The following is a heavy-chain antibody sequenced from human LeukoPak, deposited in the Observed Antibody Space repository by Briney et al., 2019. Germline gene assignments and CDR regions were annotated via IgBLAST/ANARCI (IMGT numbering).Heavy chain of an antibody. Sequence: GGSLRLSCAASGFTFSSYWMSWVRQAPGKGLEWVANIKQDGSEKYYVDSVKGRFTISRDNAKNSLYLQMNSLRAEDTAVYYCAREKGVYDFWSGYNWFDPWGQGTLVTVSS. D-gene: IGHD3-3*01. J-gene: IGHJ5*02. CDR2: IKQDGSEK. CDR3: AREKGVYDFWSGYNWFDP. V-gene: IGHV3-7*01. CDR1: GFTFSSYW.